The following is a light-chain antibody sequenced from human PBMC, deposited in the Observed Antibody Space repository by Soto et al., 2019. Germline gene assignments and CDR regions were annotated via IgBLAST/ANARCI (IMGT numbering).Light chain of an antibody. CDR3: QSYDSSLSAYV. CDR1: NSNIGAGYD. J-gene: IGLJ1*01. CDR2: ANS. V-gene: IGLV1-40*01. Sequence: QSVLTQSPSVSGAPGQRVTISCTGSNSNIGAGYDVHWYQQLPGTAPNLLIYANSNRPSGVPDRFSGSKSGTSASLAITGLQAEDEADYYCQSYDSSLSAYVFATGTKLTVL.